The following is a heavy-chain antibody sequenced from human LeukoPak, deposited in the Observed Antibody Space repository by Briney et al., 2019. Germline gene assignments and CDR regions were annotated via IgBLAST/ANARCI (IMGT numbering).Heavy chain of an antibody. CDR2: IYYSGST. CDR1: GGSISSSSYY. V-gene: IGHV4-39*07. J-gene: IGHJ3*02. D-gene: IGHD3-9*01. CDR3: ARAGRYFDWLRGHDAFDI. Sequence: PSETLSLTCTVSGGSISSSSYYWGWIRQPPGKGLEWIGSIYYSGSTYYNPSLKSRVTISVDTSKNQFSLKLSSVTAADTAVYYCARAGRYFDWLRGHDAFDIWGQGTMVTVSS.